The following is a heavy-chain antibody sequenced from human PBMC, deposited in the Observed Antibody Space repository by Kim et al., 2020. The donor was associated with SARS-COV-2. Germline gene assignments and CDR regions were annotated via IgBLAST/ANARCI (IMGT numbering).Heavy chain of an antibody. CDR2: IYPGDSDT. Sequence: GESLKISCKGSGYSFTSYWIGWVRQMPGKGLEWMGIIYPGDSDTRYSPSFQGQVTISADKSISTAYLQWSSLKASDTAMYYCARGYYDFWSGYYITGVSGYYYYGMDVWGQGTTVTVSS. CDR3: ARGYYDFWSGYYITGVSGYYYYGMDV. V-gene: IGHV5-51*01. CDR1: GYSFTSYW. J-gene: IGHJ6*02. D-gene: IGHD3-3*01.